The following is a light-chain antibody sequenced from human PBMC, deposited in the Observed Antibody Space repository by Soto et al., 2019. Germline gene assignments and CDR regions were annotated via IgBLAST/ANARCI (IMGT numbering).Light chain of an antibody. V-gene: IGLV2-14*03. CDR1: SSDIGRYDY. J-gene: IGLJ3*02. Sequence: QSALTQPASVSGSPGQSITISCTGTSSDIGRYDYVSWYQQFPGKAPKLMIYRVINRPSGVSDRFSGSKSGNSASLSISGLQPEDEASYFCGSYTSATTWVFGAGTKLTVL. CDR3: GSYTSATTWV. CDR2: RVI.